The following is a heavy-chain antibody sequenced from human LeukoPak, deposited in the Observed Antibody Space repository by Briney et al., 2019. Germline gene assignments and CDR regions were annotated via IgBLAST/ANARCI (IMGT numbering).Heavy chain of an antibody. CDR3: AGDPPTYYYGSGSYGSFDY. D-gene: IGHD3-10*01. CDR2: ISAYNGNT. V-gene: IGHV1-18*01. CDR1: GYTFTSYG. J-gene: IGHJ4*02. Sequence: ASVKVSCKASGYTFTSYGISWVRQAPGQGLEWMGWISAYNGNTNYAQKLQGRVTMTTDTSTSTAYMELRSLRSDDTAVYYCAGDPPTYYYGSGSYGSFDYWGQGTLVTVSS.